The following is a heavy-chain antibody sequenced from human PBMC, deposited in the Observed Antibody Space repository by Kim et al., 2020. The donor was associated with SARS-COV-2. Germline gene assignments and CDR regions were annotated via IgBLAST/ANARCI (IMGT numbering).Heavy chain of an antibody. D-gene: IGHD4-17*01. V-gene: IGHV3-30*02. CDR3: AKDRPTGYFDY. CDR2: K. Sequence: KYYADSVKGRFTIARDNSKNRLYLQMSSLRAEDTAVYYCAKDRPTGYFDYWGQGTLVTVSS. J-gene: IGHJ4*02.